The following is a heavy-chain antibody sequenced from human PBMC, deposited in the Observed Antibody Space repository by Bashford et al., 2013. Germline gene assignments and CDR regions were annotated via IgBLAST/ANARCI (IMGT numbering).Heavy chain of an antibody. D-gene: IGHD2-2*01. V-gene: IGHV3-48*03. Sequence: VRQAPGQGLEWVSYISSSGSTIYYADSVKGRFTISRDNAKRSMYLQMNSLRAEDTALYHCARDQDIAGEPASFDAFDLWGQGTMVTVSS. CDR2: ISSSGSTI. CDR3: ARDQDIAGEPASFDAFDL. J-gene: IGHJ3*01.